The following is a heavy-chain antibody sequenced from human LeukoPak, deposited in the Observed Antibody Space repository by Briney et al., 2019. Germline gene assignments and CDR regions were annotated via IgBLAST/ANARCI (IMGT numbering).Heavy chain of an antibody. V-gene: IGHV4-39*01. Sequence: SETLSLTCTVSGGSISSSSYYWGWIRQPPGKGLEWIGSIYYSGSTYYNPSLKSRVTISVDTSKNQFSLKLSSVTAADTAVYYCARSRKYYDILTGYQPFDYWGQGTLVTVSS. D-gene: IGHD3-9*01. CDR2: IYYSGST. CDR3: ARSRKYYDILTGYQPFDY. J-gene: IGHJ4*02. CDR1: GGSISSSSYY.